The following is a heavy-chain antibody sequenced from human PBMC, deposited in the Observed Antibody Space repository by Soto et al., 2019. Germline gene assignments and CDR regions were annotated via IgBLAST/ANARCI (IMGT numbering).Heavy chain of an antibody. D-gene: IGHD3-22*01. Sequence: PGGSLRLSCAASGFTFSSYSMNWVRQAPGKGLEWVSSISSSSSYIYYADSVKGRCTISRDNAKNSLYLQMNSLRAEDTAVYYCARGKRGYYSHRQTPPAPYSYYYGMDVWGQGTTVTVSS. CDR3: ARGKRGYYSHRQTPPAPYSYYYGMDV. J-gene: IGHJ6*02. V-gene: IGHV3-21*01. CDR2: ISSSSSYI. CDR1: GFTFSSYS.